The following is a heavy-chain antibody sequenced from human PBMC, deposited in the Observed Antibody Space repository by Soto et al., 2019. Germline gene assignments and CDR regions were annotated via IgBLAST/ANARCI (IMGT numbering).Heavy chain of an antibody. CDR3: ARGTPYSSGWYYFDF. J-gene: IGHJ4*02. Sequence: GGGLLVSCAASGFTLTTYGMRLVRQAPGKGLEWVAVISYDGTNKFYEDSVDGRFTISRDNSKNMLFLQMNSLRTEDTAVYYCARGTPYSSGWYYFDFWGQGTLVTVSS. V-gene: IGHV3-30*03. D-gene: IGHD6-19*01. CDR1: GFTLTTYG. CDR2: ISYDGTNK.